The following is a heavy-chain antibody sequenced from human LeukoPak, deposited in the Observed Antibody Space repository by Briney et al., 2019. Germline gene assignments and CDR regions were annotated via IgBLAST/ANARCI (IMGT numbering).Heavy chain of an antibody. V-gene: IGHV3-23*01. CDR3: AKKTPEYGVASSPDY. Sequence: QPGGSLRLSCAASGFTFSRYAMTWVRQAPGKGLEWVSGISGSGSSTYYADSVKGRFTISRDNSKNTLHLQMNSLRAEDTAVYYCAKKTPEYGVASSPDYWGQGTLVTVSS. D-gene: IGHD4-17*01. CDR1: GFTFSRYA. J-gene: IGHJ4*02. CDR2: ISGSGSST.